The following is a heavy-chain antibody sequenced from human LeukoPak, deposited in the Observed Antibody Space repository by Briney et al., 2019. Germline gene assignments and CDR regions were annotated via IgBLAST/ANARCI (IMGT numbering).Heavy chain of an antibody. CDR2: ISGSGVNT. CDR1: GFTFSNYA. J-gene: IGHJ4*02. Sequence: GGSLRLSCAASGFTFSNYAISWVRQAPGKGLEWASGISGSGVNTYYADSVKGRFNIYRDNSKNTLYLQMNSLRDEDTAVYYCAKASLTTVTTSYFDYWGQGTLVTVSS. CDR3: AKASLTTVTTSYFDY. D-gene: IGHD4-17*01. V-gene: IGHV3-23*01.